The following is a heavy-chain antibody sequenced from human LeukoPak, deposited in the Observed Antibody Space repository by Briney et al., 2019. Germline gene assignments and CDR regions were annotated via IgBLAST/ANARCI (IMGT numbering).Heavy chain of an antibody. J-gene: IGHJ4*02. Sequence: SETLSLTCTVSGGSISSYYWSWIRQPPGKGLEWIGYIYYSGSTNYNPSLKSRVTISVDTSKNQFSLKLSSVTAADTGVYYCARAETYDSRPFDYWGQGTLVTVSS. CDR1: GGSISSYY. CDR2: IYYSGST. V-gene: IGHV4-59*08. CDR3: ARAETYDSRPFDY. D-gene: IGHD3-22*01.